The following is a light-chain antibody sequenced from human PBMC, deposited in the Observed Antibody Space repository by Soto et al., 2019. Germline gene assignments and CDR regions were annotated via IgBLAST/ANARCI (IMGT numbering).Light chain of an antibody. CDR3: QQYERYNPS. V-gene: IGKV1-39*01. J-gene: IGKJ4*01. CDR2: GAS. CDR1: QSIANH. Sequence: DIQMTQSPSSLSASVGDRVTLTCRASQSIANHLNWYQHRPGKAPELVIYGASNLQSGVPSRFRGSGSGTDFSLTISSLQPEDAATYYCQQYERYNPSFGGGTKLEI.